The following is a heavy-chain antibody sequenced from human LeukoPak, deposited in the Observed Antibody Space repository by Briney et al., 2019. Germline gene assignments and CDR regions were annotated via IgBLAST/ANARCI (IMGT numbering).Heavy chain of an antibody. V-gene: IGHV4-4*07. D-gene: IGHD3-16*01. CDR2: IYSTGTT. J-gene: IGHJ3*02. CDR1: GGSISSYY. Sequence: PSETLSLTCTVSGGSISSYYWSWIRQPAGKGLEWVGRIYSTGTTSYNPSLKSRVTMSVDTSKNQLSLNLSSVSAADTAVYYCARGGPNWGAFDIWGQGTMVTVSA. CDR3: ARGGPNWGAFDI.